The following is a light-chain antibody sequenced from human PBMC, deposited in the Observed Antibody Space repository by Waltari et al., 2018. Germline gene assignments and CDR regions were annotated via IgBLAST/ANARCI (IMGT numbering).Light chain of an antibody. CDR1: QSVSSY. CDR2: DAS. CDR3: QQRSNWPLT. V-gene: IGKV3-11*01. Sequence: EIVLTQSPATLSLSPGERATLSCRASQSVSSYVAWYQQKPGQAPRLLIYDASNRATGIPVRFSGSGSGTDFTLTISSLEPEDFAVYYCQQRSNWPLTFGGGTKVEIK. J-gene: IGKJ4*01.